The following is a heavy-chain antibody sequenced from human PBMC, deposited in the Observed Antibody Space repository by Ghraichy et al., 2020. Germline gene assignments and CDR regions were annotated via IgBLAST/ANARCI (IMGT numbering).Heavy chain of an antibody. CDR3: ATAQNIVVVPAAPYYYYGLDV. Sequence: GSLRLSCAASGFTFSSYAMSWVRQAPGKGLEWVSAISGSGGSTYYADSVKGRFTISRDNSKNTLYLQMNSLRAEDTAVYYCATAQNIVVVPAAPYYYYGLDVWGQGTTVTVSS. V-gene: IGHV3-23*01. CDR1: GFTFSSYA. D-gene: IGHD2-2*01. CDR2: ISGSGGST. J-gene: IGHJ6*02.